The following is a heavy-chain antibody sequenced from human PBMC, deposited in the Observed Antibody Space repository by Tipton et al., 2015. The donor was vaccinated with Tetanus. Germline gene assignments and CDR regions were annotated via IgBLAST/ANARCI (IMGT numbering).Heavy chain of an antibody. Sequence: QLVQSGAEVKKPGASVKVSCKASGYTFTGYYIYWVRQAPGQGLEWMGWIDTNSGGTVDAQKFQSRVTMTKNTSISTAYMERRSLRGDYTAVDYWARDRGDYLYYGMDSWGPGTKVTV. V-gene: IGHV1-2*02. CDR1: GYTFTGYY. D-gene: IGHD3-16*01. CDR3: ARDRGDYLYYGMDS. CDR2: IDTNSGGT. J-gene: IGHJ6*02.